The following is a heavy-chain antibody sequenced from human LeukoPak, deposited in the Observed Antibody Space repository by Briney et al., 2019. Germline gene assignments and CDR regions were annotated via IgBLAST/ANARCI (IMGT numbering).Heavy chain of an antibody. Sequence: GGSLRLSCAASGFTFSSYCMSWVRQAPGKGLEWVANIKQDGSEEYYVDSVKGRFTISRDNAKNSLYLQMNSLRAEDTAVYYCARDNAEAAAGIGGSNWGQGTLVTVSS. CDR1: GFTFSSYC. D-gene: IGHD6-13*01. CDR2: IKQDGSEE. V-gene: IGHV3-7*05. CDR3: ARDNAEAAAGIGGSN. J-gene: IGHJ4*02.